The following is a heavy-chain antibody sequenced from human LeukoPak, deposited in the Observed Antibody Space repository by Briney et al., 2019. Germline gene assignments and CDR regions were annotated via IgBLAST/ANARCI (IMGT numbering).Heavy chain of an antibody. J-gene: IGHJ4*02. D-gene: IGHD6-19*01. CDR3: ARAPIPTGYSSGWYGGWYFDY. V-gene: IGHV4-39*01. CDR2: IYYSGST. CDR1: GGSISSSSYY. Sequence: NPSETLSLTCTVSGGSISSSSYYWGWIRQPPGKGLEWIGSIYYSGSTYYNPSLKSRVTISVDTSKNQFSLKLSSVTAADTAVYYCARAPIPTGYSSGWYGGWYFDYWGQGTLVTVSS.